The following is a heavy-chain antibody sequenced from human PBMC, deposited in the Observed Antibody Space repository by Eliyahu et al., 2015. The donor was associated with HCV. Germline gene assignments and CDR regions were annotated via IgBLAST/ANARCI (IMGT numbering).Heavy chain of an antibody. D-gene: IGHD2-15*01. CDR1: GFTFGFYA. J-gene: IGHJ4*02. V-gene: IGHV3-49*04. CDR2: IRNKASGATT. Sequence: EVQLVESGGDLVQPGRSLRLSCPASGFTFGFYAMAWVRQAPGKGREWGGFIRNKASGATTEYAASVKGXFTISRDDXESIAYLQMNSLKSEDTAVYYCARRSDYCTGGRCYSDFDQWGQGTLVTVSS. CDR3: ARRSDYCTGGRCYSDFDQ.